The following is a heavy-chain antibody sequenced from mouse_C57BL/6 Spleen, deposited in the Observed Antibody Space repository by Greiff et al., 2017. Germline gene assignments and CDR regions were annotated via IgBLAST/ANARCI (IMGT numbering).Heavy chain of an antibody. Sequence: VQLKESGPELVKPGASVKMSCKASGYTFTDYNMHWVKQSHGKSLEWIGYINPNNGGTSYNQKFKGKATLTVNKSSSTAYMELRSLTSEDSAVYDCARGGYYGPFDYWGQGTTLTVSS. CDR2: INPNNGGT. V-gene: IGHV1-22*01. J-gene: IGHJ2*01. CDR3: ARGGYYGPFDY. D-gene: IGHD1-2*01. CDR1: GYTFTDYN.